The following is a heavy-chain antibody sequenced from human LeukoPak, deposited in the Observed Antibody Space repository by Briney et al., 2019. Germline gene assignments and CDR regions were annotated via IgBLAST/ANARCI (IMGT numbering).Heavy chain of an antibody. V-gene: IGHV1-2*02. CDR3: ARVGTLHYYDSSGPFDY. D-gene: IGHD3-22*01. J-gene: IGHJ4*02. Sequence: ASVKVSCKTSGYSFTDYYVHWVRQAPGQGLEWMGWVNPHSGGTEYAPKFQGRVTMTRDTSTSTVYMELSSLRSEDTAVYYCARVGTLHYYDSSGPFDYWGQGTLVTVSS. CDR1: GYSFTDYY. CDR2: VNPHSGGT.